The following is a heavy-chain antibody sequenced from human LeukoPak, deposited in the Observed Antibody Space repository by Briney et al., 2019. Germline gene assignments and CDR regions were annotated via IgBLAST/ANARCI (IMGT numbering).Heavy chain of an antibody. J-gene: IGHJ5*02. CDR1: GFTFSSYG. CDR3: AKLPGYCYDSSGYYGQYNWFDP. D-gene: IGHD3-22*01. V-gene: IGHV3-30*18. Sequence: GRSLRLSCAASGFTFSSYGMHWVRQAPGKGLEWVAVISYDGSNKYYADSVKGRFTISRDNSKNTLYLQMNSLRAEDTAVYYCAKLPGYCYDSSGYYGQYNWFDPWGQGTLVTVSS. CDR2: ISYDGSNK.